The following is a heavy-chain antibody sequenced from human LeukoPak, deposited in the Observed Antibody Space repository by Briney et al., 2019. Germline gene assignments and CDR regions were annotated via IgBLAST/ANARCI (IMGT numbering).Heavy chain of an antibody. CDR1: GGSISSGGYY. CDR2: IYYSGST. V-gene: IGHV4-39*01. Sequence: PSETLSLTCTVSGGSISSGGYYWSWIRQHPGKGLEWFGYIYYSGSTYYNPSLKSRVTISVDTSKNQFSLKLSSVTAADTAVYYCARRWDYDFSYWGQGTLVTVSS. CDR3: ARRWDYDFSY. D-gene: IGHD3-3*01. J-gene: IGHJ4*02.